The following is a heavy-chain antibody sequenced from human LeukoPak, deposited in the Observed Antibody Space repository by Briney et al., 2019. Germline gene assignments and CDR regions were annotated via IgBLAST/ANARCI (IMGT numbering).Heavy chain of an antibody. V-gene: IGHV4-34*01. Sequence: SETLSLTCAVYGGSFSGYYWSWIRQPPGKWLDWIGEINHSGSTNYNPSLKSRVTISVDTSKNQFSLKLSSVTAADTAVYYCARGNYFRLGMDVWGQGTTVTVSS. J-gene: IGHJ6*02. CDR3: ARGNYFRLGMDV. CDR2: INHSGST. D-gene: IGHD5-24*01. CDR1: GGSFSGYY.